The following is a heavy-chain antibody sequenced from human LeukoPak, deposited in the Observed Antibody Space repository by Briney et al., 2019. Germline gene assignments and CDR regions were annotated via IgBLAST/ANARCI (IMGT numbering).Heavy chain of an antibody. V-gene: IGHV4-34*01. J-gene: IGHJ5*02. Sequence: PSETLSLTCALYGGSFSGYYWSWIRQPPGKGLEWIGEINHSGSTNYNPSLKSRVTISVDTSKNQFSLKLSSVTAADTAVYYCARGPPYYYDSSGPWGQGTLVTVSS. CDR1: GGSFSGYY. D-gene: IGHD3-22*01. CDR3: ARGPPYYYDSSGP. CDR2: INHSGST.